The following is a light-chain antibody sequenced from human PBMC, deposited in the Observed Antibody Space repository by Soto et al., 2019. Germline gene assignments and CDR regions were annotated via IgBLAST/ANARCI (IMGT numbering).Light chain of an antibody. CDR2: GVS. CDR1: SSDIGDSNF. CDR3: TSYTTSTTLVS. Sequence: QSVLTQPASVSGSPGQSITISCTGTSSDIGDSNFVSWYQQHPGKAPKLVIYGVSNRPSGVSNRFSGSKSGNTASLTISGLQTEDEGDYFCTSYTTSTTLVSFGGGTQLTVL. V-gene: IGLV2-14*01. J-gene: IGLJ2*01.